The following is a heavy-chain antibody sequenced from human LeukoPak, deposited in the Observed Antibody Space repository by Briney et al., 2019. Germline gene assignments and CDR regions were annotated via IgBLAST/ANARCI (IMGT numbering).Heavy chain of an antibody. D-gene: IGHD3-3*01. CDR1: GATFSSYA. CDR3: AKDGVATNDWQPDY. V-gene: IGHV3-23*01. J-gene: IGHJ4*02. Sequence: TGGSLRLSCAVSGATFSSYAMSWVRRAPGQGLEWGSAMSGCGGSTYYGDSAKGRFTIPRDNPKNTLYLQMNSLRAEDTAVYYCAKDGVATNDWQPDYWGQGTLVTVSS. CDR2: MSGCGGST.